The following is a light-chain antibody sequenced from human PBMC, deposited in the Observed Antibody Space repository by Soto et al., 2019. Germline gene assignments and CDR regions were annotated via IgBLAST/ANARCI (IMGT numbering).Light chain of an antibody. J-gene: IGLJ2*01. Sequence: SYELTQPPSVSVSPGQTARISCSGDPLSKQYVYWYQQKPGQAPVLLIYKNTERPSGIPERVSGSSSGTTVTLTISGVQAADEADYYCQSADSTSTVFGGGTKLTVL. CDR3: QSADSTSTV. CDR2: KNT. CDR1: PLSKQY. V-gene: IGLV3-25*03.